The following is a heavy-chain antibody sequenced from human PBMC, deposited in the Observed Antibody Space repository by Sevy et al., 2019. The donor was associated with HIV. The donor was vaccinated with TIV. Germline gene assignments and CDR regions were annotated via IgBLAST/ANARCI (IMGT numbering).Heavy chain of an antibody. Sequence: GRSLRLSCAASGFTFSSYWMSWVRQAPGKGLEWVANIKQDGSEKYYVDSVKGRFTISRDNAKNSLYLQMNSLRAEDTAVYYCARVRTYRTDDYWGQGTLVTVSS. J-gene: IGHJ4*02. CDR1: GFTFSSYW. V-gene: IGHV3-7*01. D-gene: IGHD1-26*01. CDR2: IKQDGSEK. CDR3: ARVRTYRTDDY.